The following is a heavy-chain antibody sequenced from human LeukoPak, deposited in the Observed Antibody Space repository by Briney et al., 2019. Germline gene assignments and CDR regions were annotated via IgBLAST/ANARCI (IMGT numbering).Heavy chain of an antibody. J-gene: IGHJ4*02. CDR2: IYYSGTT. V-gene: IGHV4-39*07. Sequence: SETLSLTCTVSGGSISSSSYYWGWIRQPPGKGLEWIGSIYYSGTTHYNPSLKSRVTISVDTSKNQFSLKLSSVTAADTAVYYCARDGSYYDSSGHFDYWGQGTLVTVSS. CDR3: ARDGSYYDSSGHFDY. D-gene: IGHD3-22*01. CDR1: GGSISSSSYY.